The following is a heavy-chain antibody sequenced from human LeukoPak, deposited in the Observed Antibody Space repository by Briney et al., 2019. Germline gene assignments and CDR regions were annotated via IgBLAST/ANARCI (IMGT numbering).Heavy chain of an antibody. J-gene: IGHJ6*02. CDR2: IYYSGST. CDR3: AREKRITMVRGVRDV. Sequence: SETLSLTCTFSGGSISSSSYYWGWIRQPPGKGLEWIGSIYYSGSTYYNPSLKSRVTISVDTSKNQFSLKLSSVTAADTAVYFCAREKRITMVRGVRDVWGQGTTVTVSS. V-gene: IGHV4-39*02. D-gene: IGHD3-10*01. CDR1: GGSISSSSYY.